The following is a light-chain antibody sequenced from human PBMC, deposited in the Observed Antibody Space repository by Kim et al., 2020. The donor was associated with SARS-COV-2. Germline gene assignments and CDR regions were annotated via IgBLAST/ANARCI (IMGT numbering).Light chain of an antibody. CDR2: GNT. Sequence: GQRVTISCTGSGSNIGAGYDVHWYQQRPGTAPKLLIYGNTNRPSGVPDRFSGSKSGTSASLAIAGLQAEDEADYYCQSYDSNLSVVFGGGTQLTVL. J-gene: IGLJ2*01. V-gene: IGLV1-40*01. CDR3: QSYDSNLSVV. CDR1: GSNIGAGYD.